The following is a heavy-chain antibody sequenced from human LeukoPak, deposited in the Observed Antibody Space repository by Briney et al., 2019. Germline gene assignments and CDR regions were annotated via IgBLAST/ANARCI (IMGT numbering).Heavy chain of an antibody. CDR1: GFTFSSYA. CDR3: ARELGDCSSTSCYNEDAFDI. D-gene: IGHD2-2*02. CDR2: ISYDGSNK. J-gene: IGHJ3*02. Sequence: QTGGSLRLSCAASGFTFSSYAMHWVRQAPGKGLEWVAVISYDGSNKYYADSVKGRFTISRDNSKNTLYLQMNSLRAEDTAVCYCARELGDCSSTSCYNEDAFDIWGQGTMVTVSS. V-gene: IGHV3-30-3*01.